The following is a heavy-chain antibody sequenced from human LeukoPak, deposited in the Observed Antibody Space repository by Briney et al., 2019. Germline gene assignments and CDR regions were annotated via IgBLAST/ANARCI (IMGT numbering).Heavy chain of an antibody. D-gene: IGHD3-10*01. Sequence: GESLKISCKVSGDSFTKYWFNWVRQKPGKSLEWMGTIFPGDSDTRLSPSFQGQVTISADKATSTTYLQSNSLEDSDSAMYYCARRTYYGSGTYWYFDYWGQGTLVTVSS. V-gene: IGHV5-51*01. CDR1: GDSFTKYW. J-gene: IGHJ4*02. CDR2: IFPGDSDT. CDR3: ARRTYYGSGTYWYFDY.